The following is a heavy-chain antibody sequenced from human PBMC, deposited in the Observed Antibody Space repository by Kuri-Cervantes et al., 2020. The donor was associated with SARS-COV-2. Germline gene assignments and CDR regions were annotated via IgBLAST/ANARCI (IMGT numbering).Heavy chain of an antibody. V-gene: IGHV3-33*01. Sequence: GGSLRLSCAASGFTVSDYGMHWVRQAPGKGLEWLAIMWDDGTNEFYADSVKGRFTISRENSKNTLYLQMNDLRAEDTAVYYCARGKGSTYGHFDFWGQGTLVTVSS. CDR2: MWDDGTNE. CDR1: GFTVSDYG. D-gene: IGHD5-18*01. CDR3: ARGKGSTYGHFDF. J-gene: IGHJ4*02.